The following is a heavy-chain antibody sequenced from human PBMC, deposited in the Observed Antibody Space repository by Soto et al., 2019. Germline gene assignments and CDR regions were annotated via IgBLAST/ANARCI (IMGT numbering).Heavy chain of an antibody. D-gene: IGHD2-21*02. CDR2: INDRGRS. Sequence: PSETLSLTCAVYGGSFRSYYCSWIRQSPGKGLEWIGEINDRGRSNYNPSLESRVTMSVDTSKNQFSLNLSNVTAADTAVYYCASYCGADCSAPKTEYFQYWGQGTQVTVSS. CDR1: GGSFRSYY. J-gene: IGHJ1*01. CDR3: ASYCGADCSAPKTEYFQY. V-gene: IGHV4-34*01.